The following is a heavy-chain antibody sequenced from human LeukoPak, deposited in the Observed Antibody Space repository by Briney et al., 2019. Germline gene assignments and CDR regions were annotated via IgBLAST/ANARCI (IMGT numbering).Heavy chain of an antibody. CDR3: ARVRGNYQSDY. CDR1: GFTFSSNS. D-gene: IGHD1-7*01. J-gene: IGHJ4*02. CDR2: ISSTGGTI. Sequence: GGSLRLSCAASGFTFSSNSMNWVRQAPGKGLEWVSYISSTGGTIYYADSMKGRFTISRDNAKNSLYLQMNSLRAEDTALYYCARVRGNYQSDYWGQGTLVTVSS. V-gene: IGHV3-48*04.